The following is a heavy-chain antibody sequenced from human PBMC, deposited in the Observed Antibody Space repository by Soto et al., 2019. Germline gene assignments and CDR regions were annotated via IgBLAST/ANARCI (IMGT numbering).Heavy chain of an antibody. D-gene: IGHD3-10*01. CDR3: ARAPGGSTETFDS. J-gene: IGHJ4*02. V-gene: IGHV3-30-3*01. Sequence: QVHLVASGGGMVQPGRSLRLACTASGFTFRSYAMHWVRQAPGKGLEWVAVISYSGSNTYYADSVKGRFSISRDISNNTLYLQMNSLRSEAAAVYYCARAPGGSTETFDSWGQGTLVTVSS. CDR2: ISYSGSNT. CDR1: GFTFRSYA.